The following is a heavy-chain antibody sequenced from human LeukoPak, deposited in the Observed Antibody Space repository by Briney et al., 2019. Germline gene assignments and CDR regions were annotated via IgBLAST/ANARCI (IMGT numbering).Heavy chain of an antibody. J-gene: IGHJ3*01. D-gene: IGHD2-21*02. Sequence: PGGSLRLSCAPSGFTFSSYALNWVRQAPGKGLEWVAGISASSGNTFYADSVKGRFTISRDSSKSTLFLQMNSLRAGDTAVYYCAKVSCGGNCFYAFDVWGRGTMVAVSS. CDR2: ISASSGNT. V-gene: IGHV3-23*01. CDR3: AKVSCGGNCFYAFDV. CDR1: GFTFSSYA.